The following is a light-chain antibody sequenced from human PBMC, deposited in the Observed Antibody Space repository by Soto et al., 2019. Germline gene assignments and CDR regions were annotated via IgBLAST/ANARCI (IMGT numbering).Light chain of an antibody. V-gene: IGLV2-14*01. CDR3: SSYTSSSTLV. Sequence: QSVLTQPASVSGSPGQSITLSCTGTSSYVGGYNYVSWYQQHPGKAPKLMIYEVTNRPPGVSNRFSGSKSGNTASLTISGLQAEDEADYYCSSYTSSSTLVFGGGTKLTVL. CDR2: EVT. CDR1: SSYVGGYNY. J-gene: IGLJ2*01.